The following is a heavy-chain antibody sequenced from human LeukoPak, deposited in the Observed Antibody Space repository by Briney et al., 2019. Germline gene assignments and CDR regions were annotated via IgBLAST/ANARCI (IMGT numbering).Heavy chain of an antibody. J-gene: IGHJ4*02. CDR2: FSAGGNRT. CDR3: EKFLSKIYIYGPLDY. Sequence: PGGSLRLSCAASGFTFRDFAMTWVRQAPGKGPEWVLTFSAGGNRTYYADSVKGRFIITRDNSKNTLYLQMNSLRAEDTAIYYCEKFLSKIYIYGPLDYGRQGPLVPVSS. CDR1: GFTFRDFA. V-gene: IGHV3-23*01. D-gene: IGHD2/OR15-2a*01.